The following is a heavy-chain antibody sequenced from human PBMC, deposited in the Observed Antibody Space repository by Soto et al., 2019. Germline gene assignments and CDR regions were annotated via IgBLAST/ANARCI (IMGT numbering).Heavy chain of an antibody. CDR2: ISAHNGDT. J-gene: IGHJ6*03. CDR3: ARMVRGSNIDYYYYMDV. D-gene: IGHD3-10*01. V-gene: IGHV1-18*01. CDR1: GYTFTSHG. Sequence: QVHLVQSGGEVKKPEASVKVSCKASGYTFTSHGISWVRQAPGHGLEWMGWISAHNGDTNYAQKLQGRVTVTTDTPTNTAYMELRGLRSEDTAVYYCARMVRGSNIDYYYYMDVWGKGTTVTVSS.